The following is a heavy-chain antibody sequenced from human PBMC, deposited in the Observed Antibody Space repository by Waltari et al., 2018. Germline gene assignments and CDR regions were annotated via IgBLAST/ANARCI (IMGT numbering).Heavy chain of an antibody. CDR1: GFSFIDYN. CDR2: ISSKSTYI. CDR3: ARDTIFYGSGSYDP. Sequence: QLVESGGGLVKPGSSLRLSCAASGFSFIDYNLHWLRRAPGKGLEGVSSISSKSTYIYDADSVRGRFSISRDNAENSLFLQMNNLRGEDTAVYYCARDTIFYGSGSYDPWGQGTRVTVSS. J-gene: IGHJ5*02. D-gene: IGHD3-10*01. V-gene: IGHV3-21*01.